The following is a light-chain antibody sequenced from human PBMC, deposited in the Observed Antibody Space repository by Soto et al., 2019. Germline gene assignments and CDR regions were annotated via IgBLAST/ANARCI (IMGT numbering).Light chain of an antibody. CDR2: DVS. Sequence: QSVLTQPASVSGSPGQSITISCTGTSSDVGGYNYVSWYQRHPGKAPKLMIYDVSNRPSGVSNRFSGSKSGNTASLTISGLQAEDEAEYYCSSYTSSSTPYVFGTGTKVTVL. V-gene: IGLV2-14*01. CDR3: SSYTSSSTPYV. CDR1: SSDVGGYNY. J-gene: IGLJ1*01.